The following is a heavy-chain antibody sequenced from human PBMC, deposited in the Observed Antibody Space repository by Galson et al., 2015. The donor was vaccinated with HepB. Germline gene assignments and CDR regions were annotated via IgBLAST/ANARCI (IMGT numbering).Heavy chain of an antibody. V-gene: IGHV4-59*01. D-gene: IGHD4-17*01. Sequence: ETLSLACTVSGDSISSYYWSWIRQPPGKGLEWIGYIYYSGSTNYNPSLKSRVTISVDTSKNQFSLKLSSVTAADTAVYYCARDLFLGYGDYTRFVVGYYYYMDVWGKGTTVTVSS. J-gene: IGHJ6*03. CDR2: IYYSGST. CDR3: ARDLFLGYGDYTRFVVGYYYYMDV. CDR1: GDSISSYY.